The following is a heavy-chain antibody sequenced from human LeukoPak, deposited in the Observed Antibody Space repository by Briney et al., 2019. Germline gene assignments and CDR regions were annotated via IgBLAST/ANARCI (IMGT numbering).Heavy chain of an antibody. D-gene: IGHD2-21*01. CDR1: GYTLTELS. V-gene: IGHV1-24*01. CDR2: FDPEDGET. Sequence: GASVKVFCKVSGYTLTELSMHWVRQAPGKGLEWMGGFDPEDGETIYAQKFQGRVTMTEDTSTDTAYMELSSLRSEDTAVYYCATDRIGGGGDCMDVWGKGTTVTVSS. J-gene: IGHJ6*03. CDR3: ATDRIGGGGDCMDV.